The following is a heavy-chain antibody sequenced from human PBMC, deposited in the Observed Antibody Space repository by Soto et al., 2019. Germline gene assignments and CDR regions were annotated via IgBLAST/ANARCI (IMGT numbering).Heavy chain of an antibody. CDR3: SKTVITAPLFAY. V-gene: IGHV3-72*01. Sequence: SVRVYCTDAGFSCSNHNIDWVRQAPGEGLEWLGRISNKPAVHTTEHAASVRARFTISRADSENSAYLQMHSMKTEDSAVYYCSKTVITAPLFAYWGPGTVFLVSS. CDR1: GFSCSNHN. CDR2: ISNKPAVHTT. J-gene: IGHJ4*02. D-gene: IGHD1-20*01.